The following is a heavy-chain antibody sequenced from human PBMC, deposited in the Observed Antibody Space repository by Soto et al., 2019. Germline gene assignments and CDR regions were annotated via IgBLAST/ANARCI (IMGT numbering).Heavy chain of an antibody. D-gene: IGHD6-19*01. J-gene: IGHJ4*02. V-gene: IGHV1-2*02. CDR3: ARGPGRGLENWYSSGWYDY. CDR1: GYTFTGYN. Sequence: GASVKVSCKASGYTFTGYNMHWVRQAPGQGLEWMGWINPNSGGTNYAQKFQGRVTMTRDTSISTAYMELSRLRSDDTAVYYCARGPGRGLENWYSSGWYDYWGQGTLVTVSS. CDR2: INPNSGGT.